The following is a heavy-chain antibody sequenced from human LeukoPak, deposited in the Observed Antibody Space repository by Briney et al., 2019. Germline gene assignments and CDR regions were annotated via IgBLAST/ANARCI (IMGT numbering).Heavy chain of an antibody. CDR1: GGSYSGYY. Sequence: SETLSLTCAVYGGSYSGYYWSWIRQPPGKGLEWVGEIHYSGATNYKPSLKSRVTISVDTSKNQFSLKLSSVTAADTAVYYCARRVGYFDYWGQGTLVTVSS. CDR2: IHYSGAT. J-gene: IGHJ4*02. CDR3: ARRVGYFDY. V-gene: IGHV4-34*01.